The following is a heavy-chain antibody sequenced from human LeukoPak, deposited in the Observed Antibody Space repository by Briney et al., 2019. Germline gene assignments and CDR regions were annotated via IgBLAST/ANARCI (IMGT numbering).Heavy chain of an antibody. CDR2: ISSDGNNK. CDR3: ARDLRPWTITAAGNFDY. D-gene: IGHD6-13*01. J-gene: IGHJ4*02. Sequence: GGSLRLSCAASGFTFSDYTMHWVRQAPGKGLEWVAVISSDGNNKYYADSVRGRFTISRDNSKNTLYLQMNSLRGDDTAVFYCARDLRPWTITAAGNFDYWGQGTLVTVSS. CDR1: GFTFSDYT. V-gene: IGHV3-30*04.